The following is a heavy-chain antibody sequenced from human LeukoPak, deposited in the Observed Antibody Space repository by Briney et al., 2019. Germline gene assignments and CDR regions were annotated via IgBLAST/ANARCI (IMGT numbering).Heavy chain of an antibody. Sequence: GGSLRLSCAASGFTFSSYAMGWVRQAPGKGLEWVSAISGSGGSTYYADSVKGRFTISRDNSKNTLYLQMNSLRAEDTAVYYCARALPYDFWSGTHLYYFDYWGQGTLVTVSS. V-gene: IGHV3-23*01. CDR1: GFTFSSYA. D-gene: IGHD3-3*01. J-gene: IGHJ4*02. CDR2: ISGSGGST. CDR3: ARALPYDFWSGTHLYYFDY.